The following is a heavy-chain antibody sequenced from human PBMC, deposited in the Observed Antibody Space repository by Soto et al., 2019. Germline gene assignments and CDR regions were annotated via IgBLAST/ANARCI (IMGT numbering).Heavy chain of an antibody. V-gene: IGHV3-30-3*01. Sequence: GGSLRLSCAASGFTFGSYAMHWVRQAPGKGLEWVAVISYDGSNKYYADSVKGRSTISRDNSKNTLYLQMNSLRAEDTAVYYCARDPDSSGYYVFDYWGQGTLVTVSS. CDR1: GFTFGSYA. J-gene: IGHJ4*02. CDR2: ISYDGSNK. D-gene: IGHD3-22*01. CDR3: ARDPDSSGYYVFDY.